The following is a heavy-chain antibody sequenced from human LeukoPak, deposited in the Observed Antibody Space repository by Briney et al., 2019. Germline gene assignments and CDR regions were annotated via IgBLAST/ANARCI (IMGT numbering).Heavy chain of an antibody. D-gene: IGHD5-12*01. CDR2: ISGSGGST. J-gene: IGHJ4*02. Sequence: GGSLRLSCAASGFTFSSYAMSWVRQAPGKGLEWVSAISGSGGSTYYADSVKGRFTISRDNSKNTLYLQMNSLRAEDTAVYYCASLRYSGYDLLQPLDYWGQGTLVTVSS. CDR3: ASLRYSGYDLLQPLDY. CDR1: GFTFSSYA. V-gene: IGHV3-23*01.